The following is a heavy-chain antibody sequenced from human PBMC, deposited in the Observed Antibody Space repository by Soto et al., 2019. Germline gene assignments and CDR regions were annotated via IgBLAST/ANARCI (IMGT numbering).Heavy chain of an antibody. CDR1: GGSISSYY. J-gene: IGHJ4*02. CDR3: ARHYFDFRGVIILDY. V-gene: IGHV4-59*08. D-gene: IGHD3-10*02. Sequence: PSETLSLTCAVSGGSISSYYWSWIRQPPGKGLEWIGYIYYSGSTNYNPSLKSRVTISVDTSKNQFSLKLSSVTAADTAVYYCARHYFDFRGVIILDYWGQGTLVTVSS. CDR2: IYYSGST.